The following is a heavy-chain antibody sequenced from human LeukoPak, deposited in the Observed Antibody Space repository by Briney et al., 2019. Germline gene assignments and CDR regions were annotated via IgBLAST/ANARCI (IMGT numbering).Heavy chain of an antibody. CDR1: GXTSIAYA. D-gene: IGHD1-1*01. CDR2: IYSGGST. J-gene: IGHJ4*02. CDR3: ARALDS. V-gene: IGHV3-53*01. Sequence: LRLSXVGSGXTSIAYALTWARQAPGKGLEWVSVIYSGGSTYYADSVKGRFTISRDNSKNTLYLQMNSLRAEDTAVYYCARALDSWGQGTLVTVSS.